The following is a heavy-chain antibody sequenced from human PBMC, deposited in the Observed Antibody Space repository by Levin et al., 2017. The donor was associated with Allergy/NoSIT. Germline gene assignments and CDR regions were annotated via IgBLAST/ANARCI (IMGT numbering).Heavy chain of an antibody. J-gene: IGHJ4*02. Sequence: SGPTLVKPTQTLTLTCTFSGFSLSTNGVGVGWIRPPPGKALEWLALLYWDDDDRYSPSLRTRLTITEDTSKNQVVLTMTNMDPVDTATYFCAHSRRYGRGRYYFDYWGQGALVTVSS. CDR3: AHSRRYGRGRYYFDY. CDR2: LYWDDDD. CDR1: GFSLSTNGVG. V-gene: IGHV2-5*02. D-gene: IGHD1-1*01.